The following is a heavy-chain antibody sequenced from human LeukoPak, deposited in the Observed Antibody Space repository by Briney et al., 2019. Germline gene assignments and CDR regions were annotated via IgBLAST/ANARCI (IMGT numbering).Heavy chain of an antibody. Sequence: GASVKVSCKASGYTFTGYYMHWVRQAPGQGLEWMGRINPNSGGTNYAQKFQGRVTMTRDTSTNTVYMELSSLRSEDTAVYYCARDWTAYSSSGSIFDYWGQGTLVTVSS. V-gene: IGHV1-2*06. CDR1: GYTFTGYY. CDR3: ARDWTAYSSSGSIFDY. CDR2: INPNSGGT. D-gene: IGHD3-22*01. J-gene: IGHJ4*02.